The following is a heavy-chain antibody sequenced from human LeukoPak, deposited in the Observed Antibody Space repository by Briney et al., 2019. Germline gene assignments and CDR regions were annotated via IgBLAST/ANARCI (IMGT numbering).Heavy chain of an antibody. D-gene: IGHD1-26*01. V-gene: IGHV3-21*01. CDR3: ARDGGGASLDY. CDR2: ISPSSSYI. CDR1: GFTFSSYN. Sequence: PGGSLRLSCAASGFTFSSYNVKWVRQAPGKRLEWVSSISPSSSYIYYADSVKGRFTVSRDNPKNSLYLQMNSLRAEDTAVYYCARDGGGASLDYWGQGTLVTVSS. J-gene: IGHJ4*02.